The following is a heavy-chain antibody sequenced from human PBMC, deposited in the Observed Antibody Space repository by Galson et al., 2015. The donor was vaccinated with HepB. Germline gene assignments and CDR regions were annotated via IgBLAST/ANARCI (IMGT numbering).Heavy chain of an antibody. CDR3: ARLSLYGDYEVGFDY. CDR1: GGSFSGYY. J-gene: IGHJ4*02. Sequence: LSLTCAVYGGSFSGYYWSWIRQPPGKGLEWIGEINHSGSTNYNPSLKSRVTISVDTSKNQFSLKLSSVTAADTAVYYCARLSLYGDYEVGFDYWGQGTLVTVSS. CDR2: INHSGST. V-gene: IGHV4-34*01. D-gene: IGHD4-17*01.